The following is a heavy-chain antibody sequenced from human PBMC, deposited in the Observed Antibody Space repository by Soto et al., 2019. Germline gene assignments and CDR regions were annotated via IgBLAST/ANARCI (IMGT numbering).Heavy chain of an antibody. D-gene: IGHD6-6*01. Sequence: EVQLLESGGGLVQPGGSLRLSCAASGFTFSSYAMSWVRQAPGKGLEWVSAISGSGGSTYYADSVKGRFTISRDNSKTTLYLHMNSLRAEYTAVYYCAKQDESIAASFDYWGQGTLVTVSS. CDR3: AKQDESIAASFDY. J-gene: IGHJ4*02. CDR2: ISGSGGST. CDR1: GFTFSSYA. V-gene: IGHV3-23*01.